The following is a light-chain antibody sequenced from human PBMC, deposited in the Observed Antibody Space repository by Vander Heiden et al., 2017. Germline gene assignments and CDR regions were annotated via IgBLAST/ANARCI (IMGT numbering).Light chain of an antibody. Sequence: EIVLTQSPGTLSLSPGERATPSCRASQSVSSSYLAWYQQKPGQAPRLLIYGASSRATGIPDRFSGSGSGTDFTLTISRLEPEDFAVYYCQQYGSSSSFGPGTKVDIK. CDR2: GAS. CDR3: QQYGSSSS. CDR1: QSVSSSY. V-gene: IGKV3-20*01. J-gene: IGKJ3*01.